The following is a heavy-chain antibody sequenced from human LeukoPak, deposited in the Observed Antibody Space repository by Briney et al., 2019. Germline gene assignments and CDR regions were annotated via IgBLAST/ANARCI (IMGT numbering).Heavy chain of an antibody. V-gene: IGHV3-30-3*01. Sequence: GGSLRLSCAASGFSFSSYAMTWVRQAPGKGLEWVAVISYDGSNRYYADSVKGRFTISRDNSKNTLYLQMNSLRAEDTAVYYCASTKEDYGGNPTPDYWGQGTLVTVSS. CDR2: ISYDGSNR. CDR1: GFSFSSYA. J-gene: IGHJ4*02. CDR3: ASTKEDYGGNPTPDY. D-gene: IGHD4-23*01.